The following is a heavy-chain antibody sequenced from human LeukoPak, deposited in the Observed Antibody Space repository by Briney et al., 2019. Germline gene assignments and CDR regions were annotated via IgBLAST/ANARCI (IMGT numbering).Heavy chain of an antibody. CDR1: GFAFNAYA. D-gene: IGHD2-2*01. CDR3: AKDIVVVPAAHFDF. CDR2: IGGSGFST. V-gene: IGHV3-23*01. J-gene: IGHJ4*02. Sequence: GGSLRLSCAASGFAFNAYALSWVRQAPGKGLEWVSAIGGSGFSTFYADSVKGRFTISRDNSKTTLYLHMNSLRAEDTAVYYCAKDIVVVPAAHFDFWGQGTLVTVSS.